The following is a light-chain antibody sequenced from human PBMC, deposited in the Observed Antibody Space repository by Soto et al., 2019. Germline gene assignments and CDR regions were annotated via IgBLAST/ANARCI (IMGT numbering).Light chain of an antibody. J-gene: IGKJ4*01. CDR3: HQRSSWPLT. CDR2: DAS. Sequence: EIVLTQFPATLSLSPGERAALSCRASLGVSRFLAWYQQKPGQAPRLLIYDASNRATGIPARFSGSGSGTDFTLAINSLEPEDFAVYYCHQRSSWPLTFGGGTKVEIK. V-gene: IGKV3-11*01. CDR1: LGVSRF.